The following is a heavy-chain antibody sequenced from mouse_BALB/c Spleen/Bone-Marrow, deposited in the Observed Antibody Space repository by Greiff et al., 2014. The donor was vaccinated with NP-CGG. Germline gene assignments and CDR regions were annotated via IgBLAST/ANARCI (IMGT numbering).Heavy chain of an antibody. J-gene: IGHJ4*01. CDR3: ARYGGRYYAMDY. CDR2: IDPANGNT. V-gene: IGHV14-3*02. Sequence: DVQLQESGAELVKPGASVKLSCTASGFNIKDTYMHWVKQRPEQGLEWIGRIDPANGNTNYDPRFRGKATITADTSSNTAYLQLSSLTSEDTAVYYCARYGGRYYAMDYWGQGTSVTVSS. CDR1: GFNIKDTY. D-gene: IGHD1-1*01.